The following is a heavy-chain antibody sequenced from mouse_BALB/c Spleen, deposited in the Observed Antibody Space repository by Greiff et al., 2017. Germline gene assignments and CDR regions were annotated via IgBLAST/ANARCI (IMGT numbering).Heavy chain of an antibody. V-gene: IGHV1-54*01. J-gene: IGHJ3*01. CDR3: AGGGYDRFAD. Sequence: VQLQQSGAELVRPGTSVKVSCKASGYAFTNYLIEWVKQRPGQGLEWIGVINPGSGGTNYNEKFKGKATLTADKSSSTAYMQLSSLTSDDSAVYFCAGGGYDRFADWGQGTLVTVSA. CDR2: INPGSGGT. D-gene: IGHD2-2*01. CDR1: GYAFTNYL.